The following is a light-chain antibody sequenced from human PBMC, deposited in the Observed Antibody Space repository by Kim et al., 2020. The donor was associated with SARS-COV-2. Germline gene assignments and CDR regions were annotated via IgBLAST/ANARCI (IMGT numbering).Light chain of an antibody. J-gene: IGLJ2*01. CDR3: QSYDSNNQDVV. Sequence: VTISCTRSSGSIASNYVQWYQQRPGSSPTTVIYEDNQRPSGVPDRFSGSIDSSSNSASLTISGLKTEDEADYYCQSYDSNNQDVVFGGGTQLTVL. V-gene: IGLV6-57*01. CDR2: EDN. CDR1: SGSIASNY.